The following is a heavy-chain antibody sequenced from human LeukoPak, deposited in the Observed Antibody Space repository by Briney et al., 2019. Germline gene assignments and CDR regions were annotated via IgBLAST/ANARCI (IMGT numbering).Heavy chain of an antibody. D-gene: IGHD3-22*01. CDR1: GFTFSSYW. J-gene: IGHJ4*02. V-gene: IGHV3-7*01. CDR2: IKQDGSEK. CDR3: ARGTYYYDSSGYADDY. Sequence: GGSLGLSCAASGFTFSSYWMSWVRQAPGKGLEWVANIKQDGSEKYYVDSVKGRFTISRDNAKDSLYLQMNSLRAEDTAVYYCARGTYYYDSSGYADDYWGQGTLVTVSS.